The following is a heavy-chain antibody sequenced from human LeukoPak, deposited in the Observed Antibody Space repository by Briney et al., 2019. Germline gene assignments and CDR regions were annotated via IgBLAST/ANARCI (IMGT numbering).Heavy chain of an antibody. V-gene: IGHV3-53*01. CDR1: GFTVSSNS. CDR3: AISGGYWAWAH. D-gene: IGHD1-26*01. Sequence: GGSLRLSCAASGFTVSSNSMSWVRQAPGKGLEWVSFIYSDNTHYSDSVKGRFTISRDNSNNTLFLQMNSLRAEETAVYYCAISGGYWAWAHWGQGTLVTVSS. J-gene: IGHJ4*02. CDR2: IYSDNT.